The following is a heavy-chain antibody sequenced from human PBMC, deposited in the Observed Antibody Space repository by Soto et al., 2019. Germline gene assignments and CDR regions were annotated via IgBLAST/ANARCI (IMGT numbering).Heavy chain of an antibody. D-gene: IGHD3-10*01. Sequence: QVQLVQSGAEVKMPGASVKVSCKASGYTFSNYGVSWVRQAPGQGLEWMGWINAHNGNTNYAQKLQGRVTMTTDTSTSTAYLELRSLGSDDTAVYYCARDGYYANWGQGTKVTVSS. CDR2: INAHNGNT. CDR3: ARDGYYAN. V-gene: IGHV1-18*01. J-gene: IGHJ3*01. CDR1: GYTFSNYG.